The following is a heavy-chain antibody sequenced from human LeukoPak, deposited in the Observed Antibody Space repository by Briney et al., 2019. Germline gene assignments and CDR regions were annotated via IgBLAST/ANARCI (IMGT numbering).Heavy chain of an antibody. J-gene: IGHJ6*03. CDR2: IYTSGST. CDR1: GGSISSYY. CDR3: AREGVYYGSGSRYYYYYMDV. D-gene: IGHD3-10*01. V-gene: IGHV4-4*07. Sequence: PSETLSLTCTVSGGSISSYYWSWIRQPAGKGLEWIGRIYTSGSTNYNPSLQSRLTMSVETSKNQFSLKLSSVTAADTAVYYCAREGVYYGSGSRYYYYYMDVWGKGTTVTVSS.